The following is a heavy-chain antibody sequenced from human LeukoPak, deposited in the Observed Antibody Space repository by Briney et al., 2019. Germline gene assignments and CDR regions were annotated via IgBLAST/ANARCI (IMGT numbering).Heavy chain of an antibody. V-gene: IGHV3-23*01. CDR1: GFTFSSYA. J-gene: IGHJ4*02. D-gene: IGHD2-15*01. Sequence: PGGSLRLSCAASGFTFSSYAMSWVRQAPGKGLEWVSAISGSGGSTYYADSVKGRFTISRDNSKNTLYLQMNSLRAEDTAVFYCAKGCGASSCFRFEFWGQGILVTVSS. CDR3: AKGCGASSCFRFEF. CDR2: ISGSGGST.